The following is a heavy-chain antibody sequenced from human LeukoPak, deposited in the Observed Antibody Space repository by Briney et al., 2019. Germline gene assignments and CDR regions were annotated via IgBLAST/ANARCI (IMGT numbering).Heavy chain of an antibody. CDR3: ARSTVRGYSGYGSWYFDY. D-gene: IGHD5-12*01. Sequence: GGSLRLSCAASGFTFSSYGMHWVRQAPGKGPEWVAVIWYDGSNKYYADSVKGRFTISRDNSKNTLYLQMNSLRAEDTAVYYCARSTVRGYSGYGSWYFDYWGQGTLVTVSS. CDR1: GFTFSSYG. CDR2: IWYDGSNK. V-gene: IGHV3-33*01. J-gene: IGHJ4*02.